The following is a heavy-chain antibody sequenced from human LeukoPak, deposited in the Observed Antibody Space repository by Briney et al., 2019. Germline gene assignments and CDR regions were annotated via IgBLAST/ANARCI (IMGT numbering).Heavy chain of an antibody. CDR2: MNPNRGDT. Sequence: ASVKVSCKASGYTFTSYDINWVRQATGQGLEWMGWMNPNRGDTSYAQKFQGRVTMTRDTPINTAYMELSGLTSDDTAVYYCGRRRIDCSDTGCYVDYWGQGILVTVSS. J-gene: IGHJ4*02. V-gene: IGHV1-8*01. CDR1: GYTFTSYD. D-gene: IGHD2-15*01. CDR3: GRRRIDCSDTGCYVDY.